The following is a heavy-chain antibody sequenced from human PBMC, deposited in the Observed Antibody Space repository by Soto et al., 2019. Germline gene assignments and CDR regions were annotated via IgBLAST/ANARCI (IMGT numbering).Heavy chain of an antibody. CDR3: ARDRSNLRYFDY. CDR2: ISYDGSNK. CDR1: GFTFSSYA. J-gene: IGHJ4*02. Sequence: QVQLVESGGGVVQPGRSLRLSCAASGFTFSSYAMHWVRQAPGKGLEWVAVISYDGSNKYYADYVKGRFTISRDNSKNTLYLQINSLRAEDTAVYYCARDRSNLRYFDYWGQGTLVTVSS. D-gene: IGHD4-4*01. V-gene: IGHV3-30-3*01.